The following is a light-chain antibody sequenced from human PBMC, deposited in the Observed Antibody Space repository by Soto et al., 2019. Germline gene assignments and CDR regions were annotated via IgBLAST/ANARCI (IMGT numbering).Light chain of an antibody. CDR1: SSNIGAGYD. CDR3: QSYDSSLYVG. Sequence: QSVLTQPPSVSGAPGQRVTISCTGSSSNIGAGYDVHWYQQLPGAAPKLLIYGSTNRPSGVPDRFSGSKSGTSASLAITGLQAEDEADYYCQSYDSSLYVGFGGGTKLPS. J-gene: IGLJ2*01. V-gene: IGLV1-40*01. CDR2: GST.